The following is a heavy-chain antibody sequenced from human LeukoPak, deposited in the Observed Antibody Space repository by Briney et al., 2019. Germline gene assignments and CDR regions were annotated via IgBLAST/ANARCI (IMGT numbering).Heavy chain of an antibody. CDR1: GFTFSSYA. J-gene: IGHJ4*02. CDR3: AKASSKSYYDSSGSYFDY. D-gene: IGHD3-22*01. CDR2: ISGSGGST. V-gene: IGHV3-23*01. Sequence: PGGSLRLSCAASGFTFSSYAMSGVRQAPGKGLEWVSAISGSGGSTYYAASVKGRFTISRDNSKNTLYLQMNSPRAEDTAVYYCAKASSKSYYDSSGSYFDYWGQGTLVTVSS.